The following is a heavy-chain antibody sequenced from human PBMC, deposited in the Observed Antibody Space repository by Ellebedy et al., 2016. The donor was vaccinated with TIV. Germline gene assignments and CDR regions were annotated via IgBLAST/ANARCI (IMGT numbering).Heavy chain of an antibody. CDR3: ARDSGYCSGGSCYSNY. Sequence: ASVKVSCKASGYTFTGYGISWVRQAPGQGLEWMGRSNVYNGDTSHAQKFQGRVTMTTDTSTSTAYMELRSLRSDDTAVYYCARDSGYCSGGSCYSNYWGQGTPVIVSS. CDR1: GYTFTGYG. D-gene: IGHD2-15*01. V-gene: IGHV1-18*01. J-gene: IGHJ4*02. CDR2: SNVYNGDT.